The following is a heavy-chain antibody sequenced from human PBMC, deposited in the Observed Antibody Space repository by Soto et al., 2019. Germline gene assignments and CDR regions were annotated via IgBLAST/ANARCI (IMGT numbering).Heavy chain of an antibody. V-gene: IGHV3-23*01. Sequence: GSLRLSGEAAGLTFSSYAMSWVRQAPGKGLEWVSAISGSGGSTYYADSVKGRFTISRDNSKNTLYLQMNSLRAEDTAVYYCAKGLWTLVVPAAYYYYYGMDVWGQGTTVTGSS. J-gene: IGHJ6*02. CDR1: GLTFSSYA. CDR2: ISGSGGST. D-gene: IGHD2-2*01. CDR3: AKGLWTLVVPAAYYYYYGMDV.